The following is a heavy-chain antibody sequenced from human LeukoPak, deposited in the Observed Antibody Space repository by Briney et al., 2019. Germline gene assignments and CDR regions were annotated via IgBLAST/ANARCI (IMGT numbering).Heavy chain of an antibody. CDR2: VHLDGRT. V-gene: IGHV4-4*02. J-gene: IGHJ4*02. D-gene: IGHD3-3*01. CDR1: GGSVSSTNW. Sequence: SETLSLTCAVSGGSVSSTNWWTWFRQPPGKGLEWIGEVHLDGRTSYNPSLTGRLTMSVDLYENHISLKLTSVTAADTAVYYCAREGGFYRPLDYSGQGTLVTVSS. CDR3: AREGGFYRPLDY.